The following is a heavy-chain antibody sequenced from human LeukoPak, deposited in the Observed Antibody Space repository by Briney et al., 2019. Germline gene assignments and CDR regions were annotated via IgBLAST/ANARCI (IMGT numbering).Heavy chain of an antibody. CDR2: VYHGGNS. J-gene: IGHJ4*02. Sequence: SETLSLTCAVYGGSFSGYYWSWIRQSPGKGLEWIGHVYHGGNSNYNPSLKSRMTISVDASKNQFSLKLNSVTAADTALYYCARRSPNSGWPFDFWGQGTLVTVSS. V-gene: IGHV4-34*01. CDR3: ARRSPNSGWPFDF. CDR1: GGSFSGYY. D-gene: IGHD6-19*01.